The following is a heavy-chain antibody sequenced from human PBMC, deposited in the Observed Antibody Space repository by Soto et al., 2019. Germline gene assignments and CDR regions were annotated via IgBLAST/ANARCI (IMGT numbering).Heavy chain of an antibody. Sequence: SETLSLTCTVSGGSISSYYWSWIRQPPGKGLEWIGYIYYSGSTNYNPSLKSRVTISVDTSKNQFSLKLSSVTAADTAVYYCARGWYYDFWSGETHWFDPWGQGTLVTVSS. CDR3: ARGWYYDFWSGETHWFDP. V-gene: IGHV4-59*01. CDR1: GGSISSYY. D-gene: IGHD3-3*01. CDR2: IYYSGST. J-gene: IGHJ5*02.